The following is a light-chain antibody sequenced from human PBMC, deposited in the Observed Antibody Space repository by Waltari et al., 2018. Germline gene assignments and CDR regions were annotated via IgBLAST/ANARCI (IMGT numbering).Light chain of an antibody. CDR3: QQYNSYSPWT. Sequence: EIQNNQAPFTPSASVGDRVTITCRANPSICSRLAWYQQKPGKAPKLLIYKASSLESGVPSRFSGSGSGTEFTLTISSLQPDDFATYYCQQYNSYSPWTFGQGTKVEIK. V-gene: IGKV1-5*03. CDR2: KAS. J-gene: IGKJ1*01. CDR1: PSICSR.